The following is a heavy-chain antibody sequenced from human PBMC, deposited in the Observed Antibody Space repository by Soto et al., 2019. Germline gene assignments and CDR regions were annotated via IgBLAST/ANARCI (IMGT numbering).Heavy chain of an antibody. V-gene: IGHV4-39*02. CDR1: GGSISSSSYY. D-gene: IGHD2-21*02. CDR3: ATTEGWKTAWFES. Sequence: SETLSLTCTVSGGSISSSSYYWGWIRQPPGKGLEWIGNIYYSGSAYYNPSLKSRVTISVDMSKNNFSLKLSSVTAADTAVYYCATTEGWKTAWFESWGQGTLVTVSS. J-gene: IGHJ5*01. CDR2: IYYSGSA.